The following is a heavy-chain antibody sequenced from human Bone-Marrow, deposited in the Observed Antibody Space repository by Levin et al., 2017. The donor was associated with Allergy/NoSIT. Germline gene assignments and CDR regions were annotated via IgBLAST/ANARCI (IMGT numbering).Heavy chain of an antibody. Sequence: GESLKISCPSSGFTFGDYAMSWFRQAPGKGLEWVGFIRSKAYGETTDYAASVKGRFTISRDDSKSIAYLQMNSLKTEDTGVYYCSRRGNFGESYYFDYWGQGTLVTVSS. CDR2: IRSKAYGETT. CDR3: SRRGNFGESYYFDY. V-gene: IGHV3-49*03. D-gene: IGHD3-10*01. J-gene: IGHJ4*02. CDR1: GFTFGDYA.